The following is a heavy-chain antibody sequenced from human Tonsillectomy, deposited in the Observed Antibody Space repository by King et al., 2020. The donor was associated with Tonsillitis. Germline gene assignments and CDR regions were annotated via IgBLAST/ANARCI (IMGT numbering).Heavy chain of an antibody. V-gene: IGHV3-33*08. CDR2: IWYDGSNK. CDR3: ARSSGSSRGYYYYYMDV. D-gene: IGHD1-26*01. J-gene: IGHJ6*03. CDR1: GFTFSSYG. Sequence: QLVQSGGGVVQPGRSLRLSCAASGFTFSSYGMHWVRQATGKGLEWVAVIWYDGSNKYYADSVKGRFTISRDNSKNTLYLQMNSLRAEDTAVYYCARSSGSSRGYYYYYMDVWGKGTTVTVSS.